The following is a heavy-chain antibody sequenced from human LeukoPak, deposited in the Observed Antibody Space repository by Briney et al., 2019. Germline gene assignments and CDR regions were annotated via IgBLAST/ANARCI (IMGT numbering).Heavy chain of an antibody. CDR3: ARGDGYNYFDY. CDR2: VYKGGNT. J-gene: IGHJ4*02. CDR1: GFTVSDMY. V-gene: IGHV3-66*01. Sequence: GGSLRLSCAASGFTVSDMYMSWVHQAPGEGLEWVSVVYKGGNTYYADSVKDRFTVSRDNSKNTLYLQMNSLRAEDTAVYYCARGDGYNYFDYWGQGTLVTVSS. D-gene: IGHD5-24*01.